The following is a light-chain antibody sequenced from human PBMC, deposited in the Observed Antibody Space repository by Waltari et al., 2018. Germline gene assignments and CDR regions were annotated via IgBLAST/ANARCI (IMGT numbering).Light chain of an antibody. CDR1: QSISSY. CDR2: AAS. Sequence: DIQMTQSPSSLSASVGDRVTITCRASQSISSYLNWYQQKPGKAPKLLIYAASSLQSGVQSRFSGSGSGTDFTLTSSSLQSEDFATYYCQQSYSTPQITFGQGTRLEIK. V-gene: IGKV1-39*01. J-gene: IGKJ5*01. CDR3: QQSYSTPQIT.